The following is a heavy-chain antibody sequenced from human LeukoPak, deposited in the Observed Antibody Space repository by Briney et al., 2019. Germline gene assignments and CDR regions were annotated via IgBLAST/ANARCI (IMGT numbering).Heavy chain of an antibody. CDR3: AGGPPEDTSSGY. Sequence: ASVKVSCKASGYSFTTYDINWVRQAPGQGLEWMGWMRPKKSDTGYARKFQDRVTLTWNISKDTAYMELNSLTSEDTAVYFCAGGPPEDTSSGYWGQGTLVTVSS. CDR2: MRPKKSDT. J-gene: IGHJ4*02. CDR1: GYSFTTYD. V-gene: IGHV1-8*01. D-gene: IGHD3-22*01.